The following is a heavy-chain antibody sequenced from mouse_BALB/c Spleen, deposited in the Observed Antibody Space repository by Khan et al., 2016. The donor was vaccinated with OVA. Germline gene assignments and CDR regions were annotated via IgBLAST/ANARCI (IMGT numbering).Heavy chain of an antibody. J-gene: IGHJ3*01. CDR1: GYTFRNYW. CDR2: ILPGSGLT. Sequence: QVQLKESGAELMKPGASVKISCKATGYTFRNYWIEWVKQRPGHGLEWIGEILPGSGLTNHNEKFKGKATFTADTSSNTAYMQLSSLTSEDSAVYYCARGFPWFAYWGQGTLVTVSA. V-gene: IGHV1-9*01. CDR3: ARGFPWFAY.